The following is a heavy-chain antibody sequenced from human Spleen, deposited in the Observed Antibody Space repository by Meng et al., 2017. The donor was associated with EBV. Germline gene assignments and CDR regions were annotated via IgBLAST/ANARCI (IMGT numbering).Heavy chain of an antibody. J-gene: IGHJ5*02. CDR3: AIRVRYFGWSDNYFDP. CDR2: VDHSGTA. D-gene: IGHD3-9*01. Sequence: QLGAAGLLNPSNTPSLTSLAAGGVFSNGYGSWLRQPPGKGLEWMGEVDHSGTAIYNPSLKSRITMSVDTSENHVSLKLTSVTAADTAVYYCAIRVRYFGWSDNYFDPWGQGTLVTVSS. CDR1: GGVFSNGY. V-gene: IGHV4-34*01.